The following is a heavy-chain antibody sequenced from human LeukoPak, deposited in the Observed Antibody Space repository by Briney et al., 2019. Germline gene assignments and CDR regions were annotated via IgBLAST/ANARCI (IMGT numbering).Heavy chain of an antibody. CDR2: IDWDDDK. J-gene: IGHJ4*02. D-gene: IGHD1-14*01. Sequence: ESGPALVKPTQTLTLTCTFSGFSLSTSGMCVSWIRQPPGKALEWLARIDWDDDKYYSTPLKTRLTISKDTSKNQVVLTMTNMDPVDTATYYCARNRREPHFDYWGQGTLVTVSS. CDR3: ARNRREPHFDY. CDR1: GFSLSTSGMC. V-gene: IGHV2-70*11.